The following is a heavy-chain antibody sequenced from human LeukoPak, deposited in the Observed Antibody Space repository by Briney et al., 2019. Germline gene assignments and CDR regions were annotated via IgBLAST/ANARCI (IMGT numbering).Heavy chain of an antibody. CDR1: GGSISSYY. D-gene: IGHD3-3*02. V-gene: IGHV4-59*12. CDR3: ARDLASPPYNWFDP. J-gene: IGHJ5*02. CDR2: IYYSGST. Sequence: SETLSLTCTASGGSISSYYWSWIRQPPGKGLEWIGYIYYSGSTNYNPSLKSRVTVSIDTSKNQFSLKLSSMTAADTAVYYCARDLASPPYNWFDPWGQGTLVTVSS.